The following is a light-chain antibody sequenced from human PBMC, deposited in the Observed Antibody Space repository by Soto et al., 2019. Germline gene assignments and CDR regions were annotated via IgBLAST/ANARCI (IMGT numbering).Light chain of an antibody. V-gene: IGKV3-20*01. CDR1: QSVSSSY. CDR3: QHSGDFRWT. CDR2: GAS. Sequence: IVLTQSPGTLSLTPGERATLSCRASQSVSSSYLAWYQQKPGQAPRLLIYGASSRATGIPDRFSGRGFGTDFTLTISRLEPEDFAVYYCQHSGDFRWTFGQGTKVDIK. J-gene: IGKJ1*01.